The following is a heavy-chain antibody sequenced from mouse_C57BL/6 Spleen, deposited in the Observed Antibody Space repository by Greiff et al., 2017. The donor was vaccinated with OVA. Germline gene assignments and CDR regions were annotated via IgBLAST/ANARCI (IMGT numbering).Heavy chain of an antibody. D-gene: IGHD2-1*01. Sequence: VQLQQPGAELVKPGASVKLSCKASGYTFTSYWMHWVKQRPGHGLEWIGMIHPNSGSTNYNEKFKSKATLTVDKSSSTAYMQLSSLTSEDSAVYYCARLAYGNVRGYWGQGTTLTVSS. V-gene: IGHV1-64*01. CDR1: GYTFTSYW. J-gene: IGHJ2*01. CDR3: ARLAYGNVRGY. CDR2: IHPNSGST.